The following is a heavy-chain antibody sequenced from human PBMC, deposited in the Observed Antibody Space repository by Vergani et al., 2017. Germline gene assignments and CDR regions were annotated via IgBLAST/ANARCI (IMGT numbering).Heavy chain of an antibody. V-gene: IGHV3-30*02. J-gene: IGHJ4*02. CDR2: IRFEGITK. Sequence: QVQLVESGGNVVQSGTSLRLSCAASGFSFGSYAMHWVRPAPGKGLEWVAFIRFEGITKYYADSVKGRFSISRDNSKKTLYLQMNNLRVEDTAVYYCAKDSQLYTLIDSWGQGTLVTVSS. D-gene: IGHD3-3*01. CDR1: GFSFGSYA. CDR3: AKDSQLYTLIDS.